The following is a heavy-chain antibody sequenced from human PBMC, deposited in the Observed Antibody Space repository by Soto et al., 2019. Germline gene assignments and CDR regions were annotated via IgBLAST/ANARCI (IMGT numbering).Heavy chain of an antibody. CDR3: ASSYGGNSY. D-gene: IGHD4-17*01. V-gene: IGHV1-69*02. Sequence: QVQLVQSGAEVKKPGSSVKVSCKASGGTVSYYTISWVRQAPGQGLEWMGRIIPIIGIANYAQKFQGRVTITADKSPSTVYMELSRLRSEDTAVYYCASSYGGNSYRGQGTLVTVSS. CDR2: IIPIIGIA. CDR1: GGTVSYYT. J-gene: IGHJ4*02.